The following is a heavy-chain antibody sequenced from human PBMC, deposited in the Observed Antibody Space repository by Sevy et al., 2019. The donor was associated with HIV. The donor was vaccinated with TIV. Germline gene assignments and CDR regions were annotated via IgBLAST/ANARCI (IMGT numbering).Heavy chain of an antibody. V-gene: IGHV3-33*06. CDR2: IWYDGSNK. CDR1: GFTFSSYG. D-gene: IGHD6-19*01. CDR3: AKPGPRRGWASYYYYYMDV. Sequence: GGSLRLSCAASGFTFSSYGMHWVRQAPGKGLEWVAVIWYDGSNKYYADSVKGRFTISRDNSKNTLYLQMNSLRAEDTALYYCAKPGPRRGWASYYYYYMDVWGKGTTVTDSS. J-gene: IGHJ6*03.